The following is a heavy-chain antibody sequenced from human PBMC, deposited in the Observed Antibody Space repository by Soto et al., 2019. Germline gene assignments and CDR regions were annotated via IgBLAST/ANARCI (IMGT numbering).Heavy chain of an antibody. CDR2: ITSSGSYI. V-gene: IGHV3-21*01. Sequence: PGGSLRLSCAASGFTFSSYSINWVRQAPGKGLEWVSFITSSGSYIFYADSLKGRFTVSRDNAKNSVYLHMSSLRAEDTAVYYCARDGEAHYGLDVWGQGTTVTAP. D-gene: IGHD3-10*01. CDR3: ARDGEAHYGLDV. CDR1: GFTFSSYS. J-gene: IGHJ6*02.